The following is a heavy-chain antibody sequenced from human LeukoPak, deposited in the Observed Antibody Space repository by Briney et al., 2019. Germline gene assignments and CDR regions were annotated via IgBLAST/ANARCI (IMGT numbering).Heavy chain of an antibody. CDR2: IYTSGST. CDR3: ARYNTAGYYFDY. Sequence: SETLSLTCSVSSGSISSGTYYWSWIRQPAGKGLEWIGRIYTSGSTNYNPSLESRVTISVDTSKNQFSLNLSSVTIADTAVYYCARYNTAGYYFDYWGQGTLVTVSS. J-gene: IGHJ4*02. V-gene: IGHV4-61*02. D-gene: IGHD1-1*01. CDR1: SGSISSGTYY.